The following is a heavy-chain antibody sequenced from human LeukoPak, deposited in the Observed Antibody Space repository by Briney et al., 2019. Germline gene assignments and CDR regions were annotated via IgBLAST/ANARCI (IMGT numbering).Heavy chain of an antibody. D-gene: IGHD1-26*01. J-gene: IGHJ4*02. CDR2: IYHSGSS. Sequence: SGTLSLTCAVSGGSISSSNWWSWVRQPPGKGLEWIGEIYHSGSSNYNPSLKSRVTISVDKSKNQFSLKLTSVTAADTAVYYCARAGRGMEWESTLDYWGQGTLVTVSS. CDR1: GGSISSSNW. CDR3: ARAGRGMEWESTLDY. V-gene: IGHV4-4*02.